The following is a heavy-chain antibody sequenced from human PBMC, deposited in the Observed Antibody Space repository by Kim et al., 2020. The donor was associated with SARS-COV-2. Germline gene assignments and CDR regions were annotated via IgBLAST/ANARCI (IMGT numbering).Heavy chain of an antibody. Sequence: GGSLRLSCAASGFTFGDYGMSWVRQAPGKGLEWVSGINWNGGSTGYADSVKGRFTISRDNAKNSLYLQMNSLRAEDTALYYCARDQRTQWLVLDYYYYGMHVGGQGPTVTVPS. CDR3: ARDQRTQWLVLDYYYYGMHV. CDR1: GFTFGDYG. CDR2: INWNGGST. D-gene: IGHD6-19*01. V-gene: IGHV3-20*04. J-gene: IGHJ6*02.